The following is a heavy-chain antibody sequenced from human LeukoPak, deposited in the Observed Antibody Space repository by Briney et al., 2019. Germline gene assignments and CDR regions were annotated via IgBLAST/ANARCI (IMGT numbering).Heavy chain of an antibody. J-gene: IGHJ4*02. CDR2: ISGSGGSA. V-gene: IGHV3-23*01. CDR3: AKDDYYYYDSSGYYPFYFDY. CDR1: GFTFSSYG. D-gene: IGHD3-22*01. Sequence: GGSLRLSCAASGFTFSSYGMSWVRQAPGKGLEWVSAISGSGGSAYYADSVKGRFAISRDNSKNTLYLQMNSLRAEDTAVYYCAKDDYYYYDSSGYYPFYFDYWGQGTLVTASS.